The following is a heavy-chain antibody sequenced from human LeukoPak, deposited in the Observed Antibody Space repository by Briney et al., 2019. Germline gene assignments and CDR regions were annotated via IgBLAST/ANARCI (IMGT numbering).Heavy chain of an antibody. CDR2: ISSSSSYI. CDR1: GFTVSSNY. Sequence: PGGSLRLSCAASGFTVSSNYMSWVRQAPGKGLEWVSSISSSSSYIYYADSVKGRFTISRDNAKNSLYLQMNSLRAEDTAVYYCARRNAYGDYVDFDYWGQGTLVTVSS. V-gene: IGHV3-21*01. CDR3: ARRNAYGDYVDFDY. J-gene: IGHJ4*02. D-gene: IGHD4-17*01.